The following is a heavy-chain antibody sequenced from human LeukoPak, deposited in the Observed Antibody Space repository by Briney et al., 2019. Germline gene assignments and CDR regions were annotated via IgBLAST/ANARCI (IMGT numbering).Heavy chain of an antibody. CDR3: AIRGIGAAGKGEYFDY. D-gene: IGHD6-13*01. CDR2: IYSGGST. V-gene: IGHV3-53*01. J-gene: IGHJ4*02. Sequence: GGSLRLSCAASGFTVSSNYMSWVRQAPGKGLEWVSVIYSGGSTYYADSVKGRFTISRDNSKNTLYLQMNSLRAEDTAVYYCAIRGIGAAGKGEYFDYWGQGTLVTVSS. CDR1: GFTVSSNY.